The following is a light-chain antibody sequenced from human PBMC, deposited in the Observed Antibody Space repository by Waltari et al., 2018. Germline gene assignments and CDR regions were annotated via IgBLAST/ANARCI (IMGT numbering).Light chain of an antibody. CDR3: QQYYSTPPT. CDR1: QSVLYSSNNRNY. J-gene: IGKJ2*01. CDR2: WAS. V-gene: IGKV4-1*01. Sequence: DIVMTQSPDSLAVSLGEWATITCKSSQSVLYSSNNRNYVALYQQKPGQPRKLLIYWASTRESGVPDRCSGSGSGTDFTLTISSLQAEDVAVYYCQQYYSTPPTFGQGTKLEIK.